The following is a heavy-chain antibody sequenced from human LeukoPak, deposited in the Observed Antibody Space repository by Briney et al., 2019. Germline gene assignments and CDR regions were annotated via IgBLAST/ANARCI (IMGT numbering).Heavy chain of an antibody. CDR3: ARCYYPRADALDI. D-gene: IGHD3-10*01. V-gene: IGHV4-59*01. Sequence: ASETLSLTCTVSGGSISSYYWSWIRQPPGKGLEWIGYIYYSGSTNYNPSLKSRVTISVDTSKNQFSLKLSSVTAADTAVYYCARCYYPRADALDIWGQGTMVTVSS. CDR2: IYYSGST. CDR1: GGSISSYY. J-gene: IGHJ3*02.